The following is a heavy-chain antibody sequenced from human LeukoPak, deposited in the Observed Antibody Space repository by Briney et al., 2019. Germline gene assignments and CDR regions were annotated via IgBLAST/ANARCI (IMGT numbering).Heavy chain of an antibody. Sequence: GSLRLSCAASGFTFSNFWMTWVRQAPGKGLEWVANITQDGSEKYYVDSVKGRFTISRDNAKNSLYLQMNSLRAEDTAVYYCARDIAFEWLGGEHYYMDVWGKGTTVTVSS. J-gene: IGHJ6*03. CDR3: ARDIAFEWLGGEHYYMDV. CDR2: ITQDGSEK. D-gene: IGHD6-19*01. V-gene: IGHV3-7*01. CDR1: GFTFSNFW.